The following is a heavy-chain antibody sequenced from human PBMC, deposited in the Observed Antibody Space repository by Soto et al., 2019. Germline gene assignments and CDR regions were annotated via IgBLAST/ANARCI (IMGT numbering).Heavy chain of an antibody. CDR1: GGTLSSYT. CDR2: IIPILGIA. Sequence: GASVKVSCKASGGTLSSYTISWVRQAPGQGLEWMGRIIPILGIANYAQKFQGRVTITADKSTSTAYMELSSLRSEDTAVYYCARALIGRDTAMDPPYYYYGMDVWGQGTTVTVSS. V-gene: IGHV1-69*02. CDR3: ARALIGRDTAMDPPYYYYGMDV. J-gene: IGHJ6*02. D-gene: IGHD5-18*01.